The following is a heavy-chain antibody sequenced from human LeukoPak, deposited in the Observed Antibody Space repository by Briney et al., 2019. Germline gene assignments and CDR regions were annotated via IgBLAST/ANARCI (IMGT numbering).Heavy chain of an antibody. CDR2: IYYSGST. V-gene: IGHV4-39*01. CDR1: GGSISSSSYY. Sequence: SETLSLTCTASGGSISSSSYYWGSIRQPPGKGLEWIGSIYYSGSTYYNPSLKSRVTISVDTSKNQFSLKLSSVTAADTAVYYCARYATMIVVVTPVYYFDYWGQGTLVTVSS. D-gene: IGHD3-22*01. CDR3: ARYATMIVVVTPVYYFDY. J-gene: IGHJ4*02.